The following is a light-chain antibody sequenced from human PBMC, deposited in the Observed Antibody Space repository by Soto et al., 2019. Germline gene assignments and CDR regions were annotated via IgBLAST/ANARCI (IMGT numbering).Light chain of an antibody. Sequence: DIAMTQSPSSLSASVGDRVTVTCRASENINFYLNWYQHKAGKAPKLLIYAASSLQTGVPSRFSGSGSGTHFTLTISSLQPEDFATYYCQQSDSTPFTFGPGTTVDIK. CDR3: QQSDSTPFT. CDR1: ENINFY. V-gene: IGKV1-39*01. CDR2: AAS. J-gene: IGKJ3*01.